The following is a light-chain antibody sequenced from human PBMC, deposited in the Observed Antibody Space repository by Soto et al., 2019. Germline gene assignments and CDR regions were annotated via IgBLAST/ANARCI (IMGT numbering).Light chain of an antibody. CDR3: NSYATGTTP. V-gene: IGLV2-14*01. Sequence: QSALTQPASVSGSPGQSITISCTGTSSDIGAYNYVSWYQQHPGKAPKLLIYDVSYRPSGVSDRFSGSKSGNTASLTISGLQAEDEADYYCNSYATGTTPFGGWTKVTVL. CDR2: DVS. J-gene: IGLJ2*01. CDR1: SSDIGAYNY.